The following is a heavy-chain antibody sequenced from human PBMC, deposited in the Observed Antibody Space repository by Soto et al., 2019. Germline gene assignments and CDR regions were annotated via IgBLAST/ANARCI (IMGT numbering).Heavy chain of an antibody. CDR1: GCSISSYY. V-gene: IGHV4-59*01. CDR2: IYYSGST. CDR3: ARDKPSDY. Sequence: PSETLSLTCTVSGCSISSYYWSWIRQPPGKGLEWIGYIYYSGSTNYNPSLKSRVTISVDTSKNQFSLKLSSVTAADTAVYYCARDKPSDYWGQGTLVTVSS. J-gene: IGHJ4*02.